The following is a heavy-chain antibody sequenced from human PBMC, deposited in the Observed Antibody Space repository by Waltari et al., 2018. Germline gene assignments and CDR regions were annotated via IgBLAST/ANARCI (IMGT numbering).Heavy chain of an antibody. CDR3: ERERVGSSDY. CDR1: GGSISSNSYY. CDR2: LFYSGST. J-gene: IGHJ4*02. D-gene: IGHD1-26*01. V-gene: IGHV4-39*07. Sequence: QLQLQESGPGLVKPSETLSLTCTVSGGSISSNSYYWGWIRQPPGKGLEWIGSLFYSGSTYYNPSLKSRVTISVYTSKNQFSLKLSSVSAADTAVYYCERERVGSSDYWGQGTLVTVSS.